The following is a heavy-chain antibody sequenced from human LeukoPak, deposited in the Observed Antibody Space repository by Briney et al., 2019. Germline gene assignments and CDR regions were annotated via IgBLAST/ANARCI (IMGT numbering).Heavy chain of an antibody. D-gene: IGHD3-22*01. J-gene: IGHJ6*02. CDR3: AKDSAYYYDSSGYYYLATYYYYGMDV. CDR1: GFTFSSYA. Sequence: GGSLRLSCAASGFTFSSYAMSWVRQAPGKGLEWVSAISGSGGSTYYADSVKGRFTISRDNSKNTLYLQMNSLRAEDTAVYYCAKDSAYYYDSSGYYYLATYYYYGMDVWGQGTTVTVSS. V-gene: IGHV3-23*01. CDR2: ISGSGGST.